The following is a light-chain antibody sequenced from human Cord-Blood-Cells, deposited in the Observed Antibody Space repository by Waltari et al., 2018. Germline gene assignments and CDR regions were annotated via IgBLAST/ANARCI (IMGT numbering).Light chain of an antibody. V-gene: IGKV1-5*01. CDR1: QSISSW. CDR2: DAS. Sequence: DIQMTQSPSTLSASVGDRVTITCRASQSISSWLAWDQQKPGKAPKLLIYDASSLESGVPSRFSGSGSGTEFTLPISSLQPDDFATYYCQQYNSYPYSLGQGTKLEIK. J-gene: IGKJ2*01. CDR3: QQYNSYPYS.